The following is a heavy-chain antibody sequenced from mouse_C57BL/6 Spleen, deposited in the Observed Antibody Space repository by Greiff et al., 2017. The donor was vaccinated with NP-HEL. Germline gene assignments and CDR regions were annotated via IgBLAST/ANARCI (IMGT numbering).Heavy chain of an antibody. CDR1: GYTFTSYW. V-gene: IGHV1-64*01. CDR2: IHPNSGST. D-gene: IGHD3-2*02. CDR3: ARDSSGYVGWFAY. Sequence: QVQLQQPGAELVKPGASVKLSCKASGYTFTSYWMHWVQQRPGQGLEWIGMIHPNSGSTNYNEKFKSKATMTVDKSSSTAYMQLSSLTSEDSAVYYCARDSSGYVGWFAYWGQGTLVTVSA. J-gene: IGHJ3*01.